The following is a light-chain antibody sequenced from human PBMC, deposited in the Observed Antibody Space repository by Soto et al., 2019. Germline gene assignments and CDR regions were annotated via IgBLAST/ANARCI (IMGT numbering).Light chain of an antibody. CDR3: QQYHDWPLT. Sequence: EIVMTQSPDTLSVSPGERVTLSCRASQSLSSHLAWYQQKPGQAPGLLIYGVSTRATGVPTRFSGSASGTEFTLTISSLLSEDFAVYYCQQYHDWPLTFGGGTKVEIK. J-gene: IGKJ4*01. CDR2: GVS. CDR1: QSLSSH. V-gene: IGKV3-15*01.